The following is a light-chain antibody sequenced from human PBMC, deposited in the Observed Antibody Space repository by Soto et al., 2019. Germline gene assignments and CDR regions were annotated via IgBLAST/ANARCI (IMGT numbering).Light chain of an antibody. CDR2: EGS. CDR3: CSYAGSSRV. Sequence: QSALTQPASVSGSPGQSITISCTGTSRDVGSYNLVSWCQQHPGKAPKLMIYEGSKRPSGVSNRFSGSKSGNTASLTISGLQAEDEADYYCCSYAGSSRVFGGGTKLTVL. CDR1: SRDVGSYNL. J-gene: IGLJ3*02. V-gene: IGLV2-23*01.